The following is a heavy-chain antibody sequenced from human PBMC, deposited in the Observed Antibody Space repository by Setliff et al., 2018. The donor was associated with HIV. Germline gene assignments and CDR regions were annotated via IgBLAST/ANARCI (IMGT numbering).Heavy chain of an antibody. CDR1: GDSISSGTYY. CDR3: ARVWEFIDTDCMDV. V-gene: IGHV4-61*09. D-gene: IGHD3-10*01. CDR2: IYSSGST. Sequence: PSETLSLTCTVSGDSISSGTYYWSWIRQPAGKGLEWIGHIYSSGSTNYNPSLESRVTISVDTSKNQFSLKLSSVTAADTAVYYCARVWEFIDTDCMDVWGKGTTVTVSS. J-gene: IGHJ6*04.